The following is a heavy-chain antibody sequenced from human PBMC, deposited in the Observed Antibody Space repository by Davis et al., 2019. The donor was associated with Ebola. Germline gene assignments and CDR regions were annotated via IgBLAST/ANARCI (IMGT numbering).Heavy chain of an antibody. CDR2: IYYSGST. CDR3: ARGKYYYGMDV. Sequence: MPSETLSLTCAVYGGSFSGYYWSWIRQPPGKGLEWIGYIYYSGSTNYNPSLKSRVPISVNTSKNQFSLKLSSVTAADTAVYYCARGKYYYGMDVWGQGTTVTVSS. J-gene: IGHJ6*02. V-gene: IGHV4-59*01. CDR1: GGSFSGYY.